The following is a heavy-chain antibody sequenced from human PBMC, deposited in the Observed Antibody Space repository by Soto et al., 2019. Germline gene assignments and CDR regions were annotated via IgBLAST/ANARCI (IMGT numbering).Heavy chain of an antibody. CDR1: GYSFTSYW. CDR2: IYPGDSDT. V-gene: IGHV5-51*01. J-gene: IGHJ6*02. Sequence: PGESLKISCKGSGYSFTSYWIGWVRQMPGKGLEWMGIIYPGDSDTRYSPSFQGQVTISADKSISTAYLQWSSLKASDTAMYYCATTQGPYYYDSSGYYYEYYYYGMDVWGQGTTVTVSS. CDR3: ATTQGPYYYDSSGYYYEYYYYGMDV. D-gene: IGHD3-22*01.